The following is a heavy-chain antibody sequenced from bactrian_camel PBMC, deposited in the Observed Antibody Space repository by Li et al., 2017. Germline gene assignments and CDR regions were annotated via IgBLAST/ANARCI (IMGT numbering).Heavy chain of an antibody. Sequence: VQLVESGGGAAELGRSVTLSCTAAGFNFRSFPMGWLRSRPGEAMEWVADISATGATSEVDASVKGRFTIWRDNAKNTVYLQMNNLQPEDTATYYCAEGRGSRGEHCYSRNYWGHGTQVTV. CDR1: GFNFRSFP. J-gene: IGHJ4*01. V-gene: IGHV3-1*01. CDR2: ISATGATS. D-gene: IGHD6*01. CDR3: AEGRGSRGEHCYSRNY.